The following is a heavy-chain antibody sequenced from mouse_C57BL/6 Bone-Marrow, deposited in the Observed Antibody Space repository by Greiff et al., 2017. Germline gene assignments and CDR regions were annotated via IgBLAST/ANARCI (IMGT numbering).Heavy chain of an antibody. V-gene: IGHV1-81*01. J-gene: IGHJ4*01. D-gene: IGHD3-2*02. CDR1: VYTFTSYG. CDR2: IYPRSGNT. CDR3: AAQASDDAMDY. Sequence: VQLQQSGAELARPGASVKLSCKASVYTFTSYGISWVKQRTGQGLEWIGEIYPRSGNTYYTEKFKGKATLTAAKSSSTAYMELRSLTSEDSAVYFCAAQASDDAMDYWGQGTSVTVSS.